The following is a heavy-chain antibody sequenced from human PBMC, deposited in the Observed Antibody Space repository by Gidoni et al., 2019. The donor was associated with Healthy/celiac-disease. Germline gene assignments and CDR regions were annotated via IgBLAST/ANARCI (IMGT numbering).Heavy chain of an antibody. D-gene: IGHD4-17*01. CDR2: IYYSGRT. V-gene: IGHV4-31*03. Sequence: QVQLQESGPGLVKPSQTLSLTCTVSGGSISSGGYYWSWIRQHPGKGLEWIGYIYYSGRTYYNPSLKSRVTISVDTSKNQFSLKLSSVTAADTAVYYCARELYGGKPLVDYWGQGTLVTVSS. CDR1: GGSISSGGYY. CDR3: ARELYGGKPLVDY. J-gene: IGHJ4*02.